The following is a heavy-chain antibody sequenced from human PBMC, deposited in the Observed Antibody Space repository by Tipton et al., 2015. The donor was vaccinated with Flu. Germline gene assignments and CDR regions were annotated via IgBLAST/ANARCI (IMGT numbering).Heavy chain of an antibody. D-gene: IGHD2-15*01. CDR2: VYYSGTT. J-gene: IGHJ4*02. CDR3: ARVLVVAATPFDY. V-gene: IGHV4-39*07. Sequence: TLSLTCTVSGGSISSGGHYWSWIRQHPGKGLEWVGSVYYSGTTYYNPSLKSRVTISVGTSKNQFSLKVSAVTAAATAVYYCARVLVVAATPFDYWGQGILVIGSS. CDR1: GGSISSGGHY.